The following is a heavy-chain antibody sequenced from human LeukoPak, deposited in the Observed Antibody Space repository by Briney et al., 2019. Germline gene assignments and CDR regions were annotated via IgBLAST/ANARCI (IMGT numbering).Heavy chain of an antibody. V-gene: IGHV3-53*05. D-gene: IGHD1-1*01. CDR2: IYSDNT. Sequence: PGGSLRLSCTVSGFTVSSNSMSWVRQAPGKGLEWVSFIYSDNTHYSDSVKGRFTISRDNSKNTLYLQMNSLRSEDTAVYYCARRLPTYLRRPVDDPPDNWFDPWGQGTLVTVSS. CDR1: GFTVSSNS. CDR3: ARRLPTYLRRPVDDPPDNWFDP. J-gene: IGHJ5*02.